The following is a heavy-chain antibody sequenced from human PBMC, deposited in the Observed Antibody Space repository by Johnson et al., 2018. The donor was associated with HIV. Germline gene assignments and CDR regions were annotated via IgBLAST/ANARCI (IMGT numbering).Heavy chain of an antibody. CDR2: ISGSDGAI. V-gene: IGHV3-11*04. Sequence: QVQLVESGGGWVKPGGSLSLSCAASGFTFSDSYMNWIRQAPGKGLEWVSYISGSDGAIWYAHSVKCRFTVSRDNAKNSLNLQMNSLRAEDTAVYYCAREEGVGDDYGGKSAFDIWGQGTMVTVSS. D-gene: IGHD4-23*01. CDR3: AREEGVGDDYGGKSAFDI. CDR1: GFTFSDSY. J-gene: IGHJ3*02.